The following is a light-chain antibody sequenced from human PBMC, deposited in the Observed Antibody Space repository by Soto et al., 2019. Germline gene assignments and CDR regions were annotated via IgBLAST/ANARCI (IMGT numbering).Light chain of an antibody. Sequence: QSVLTQPPSASGTPGQRVTISCSGSSSNIGSNYVYWYQQFPGTAPKLLIYRNNQRPSGVPDRFSDSKSGTSASLAISGLRSEDEAEYYCAAWDDSLSIWLFGGGTQLTVL. V-gene: IGLV1-47*01. CDR3: AAWDDSLSIWL. CDR1: SSNIGSNY. J-gene: IGLJ3*02. CDR2: RNN.